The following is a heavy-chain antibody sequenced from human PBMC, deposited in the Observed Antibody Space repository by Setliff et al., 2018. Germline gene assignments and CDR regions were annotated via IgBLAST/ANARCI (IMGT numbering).Heavy chain of an antibody. Sequence: ASVKVSCKASGYTFSAYYIHWVRQAPGQGLEWMGWINPHSGGTNFLQTFQGRVTMTRDTSINTAYMELSTLTSDDTAVYFCARATRDSGGWYYEYNWFDPWGQGTLVTVSS. CDR1: GYTFSAYY. J-gene: IGHJ5*02. CDR3: ARATRDSGGWYYEYNWFDP. D-gene: IGHD6-19*01. V-gene: IGHV1-2*02. CDR2: INPHSGGT.